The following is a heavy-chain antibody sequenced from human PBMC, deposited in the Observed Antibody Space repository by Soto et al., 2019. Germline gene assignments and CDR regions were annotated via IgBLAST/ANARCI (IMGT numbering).Heavy chain of an antibody. J-gene: IGHJ4*02. CDR1: GFTFSSYA. CDR3: AKATRLDY. V-gene: IGHV3-23*01. CDR2: LSKSGEST. Sequence: PGESLKISCAAFGFTFSSYAMNWVRQAPGKGLEWVSGLSKSGESTYYADSVKGRFTISRDNSKDTLYLQMNSLRAEDTAVYYCAKATRLDYWGQGTLVTVSS.